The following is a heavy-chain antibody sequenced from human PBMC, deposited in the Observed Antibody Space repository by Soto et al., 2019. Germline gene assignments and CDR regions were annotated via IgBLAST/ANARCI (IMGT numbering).Heavy chain of an antibody. CDR2: ISYDGSNK. Sequence: QVQLVESGGGVVQPGRSLRLSCAASGFTFSSYAMHWVRQAPGKGLEWVAVISYDGSNKYYADSVKGRFTISRDNSKNTLYLQMNSLRAEDTAVYYCGYYDSSDWGQEPWSPSPQ. D-gene: IGHD3-22*01. CDR3: GYYDSSD. J-gene: IGHJ4*01. V-gene: IGHV3-30-3*01. CDR1: GFTFSSYA.